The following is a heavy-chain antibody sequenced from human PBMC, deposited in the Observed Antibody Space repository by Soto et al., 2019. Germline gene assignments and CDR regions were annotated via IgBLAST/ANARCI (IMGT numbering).Heavy chain of an antibody. J-gene: IGHJ4*02. CDR2: IIPIFGTA. CDR1: GGTFSSYT. D-gene: IGHD6-13*01. CDR3: ARGSSSWYYFDY. V-gene: IGHV1-69*13. Sequence: SVKVSCKASGGTFSSYTISWVRQAPGQGLEWMGGIIPIFGTANYAQKFQGRVTITADESTSTAYMELSSLRSEDTAVYYCARGSSSWYYFDYWGQGTLVTVSS.